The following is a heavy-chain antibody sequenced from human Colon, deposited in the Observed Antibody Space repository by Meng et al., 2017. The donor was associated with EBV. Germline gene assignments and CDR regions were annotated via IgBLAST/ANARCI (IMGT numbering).Heavy chain of an antibody. CDR2: IYSGGGT. CDR1: GFTVSSND. J-gene: IGHJ4*02. D-gene: IGHD4-17*01. Sequence: EVQSVESGGGLIQPGGSLRLAVAASGFTVSSNDMTWVRQAPGKGLEWVSVIYSGGGTYLADSVKGRFTISRDNSKNTLYLQMNSLRAEDTAVYYCARYGDYAPKDWGQGTLVTVSS. V-gene: IGHV3-53*01. CDR3: ARYGDYAPKD.